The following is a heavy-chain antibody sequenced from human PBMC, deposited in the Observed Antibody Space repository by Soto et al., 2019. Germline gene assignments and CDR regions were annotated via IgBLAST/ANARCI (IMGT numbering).Heavy chain of an antibody. Sequence: ASVKVSCKASGYTFTSYGISWVRQAPGQGLEWMGWISAYNGNTNYAQKLQGRVTMTTDTSTSTAYMELSRLRSDDTAVYYCARARQLWFEFDYWGQGTLVTVSS. CDR3: ARARQLWFEFDY. J-gene: IGHJ4*02. CDR1: GYTFTSYG. D-gene: IGHD5-18*01. CDR2: ISAYNGNT. V-gene: IGHV1-18*01.